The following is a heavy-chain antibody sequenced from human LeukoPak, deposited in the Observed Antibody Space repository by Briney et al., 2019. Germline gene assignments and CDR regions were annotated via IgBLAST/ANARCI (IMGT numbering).Heavy chain of an antibody. CDR3: ARDYN. CDR1: GITFSSYE. J-gene: IGHJ4*02. Sequence: GGSLRLSCAASGITFSSYEMNWVRQAPGKGLEWVANIKPDGGETYYVDSVKGRLTISRDNAKSSLYLQMNSLRAEDTAVYYCARDYNLGQGTLVTASS. CDR2: IKPDGGET. V-gene: IGHV3-7*01.